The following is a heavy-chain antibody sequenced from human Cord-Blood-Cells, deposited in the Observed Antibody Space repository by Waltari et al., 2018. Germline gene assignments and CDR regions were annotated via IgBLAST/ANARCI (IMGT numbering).Heavy chain of an antibody. CDR2: MNPNSGNT. CDR3: ARGLRGSGSYYFDY. CDR1: GHTFTSND. V-gene: IGHV1-8*03. D-gene: IGHD3-10*01. J-gene: IGHJ4*02. Sequence: HVQLVQSGAEWKQPGASVQVSCRASGHTFTSNDINWREQPTGQGLEWMGWMNPNSGNTGYAQKFQGRVTITRNTSISTAYMELSSLRSEDTAVYYCARGLRGSGSYYFDYWGQGTLVTVSS.